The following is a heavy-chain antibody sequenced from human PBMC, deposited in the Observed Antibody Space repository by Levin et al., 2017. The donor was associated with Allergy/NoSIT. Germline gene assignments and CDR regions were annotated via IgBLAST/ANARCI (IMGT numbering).Heavy chain of an antibody. V-gene: IGHV4-31*03. J-gene: IGHJ4*02. Sequence: PSETLSLTCTVSGGSIISGGYYWSWIRQLPGKGLEWIGYIFYSGSTYYNPSLKSRVTISLNTSKNQFSLRLSSVTAADTAVYYCARDGSNYGLGFDYWGQGTRVTVSS. CDR3: ARDGSNYGLGFDY. CDR2: IFYSGST. D-gene: IGHD3/OR15-3a*01. CDR1: GGSIISGGYY.